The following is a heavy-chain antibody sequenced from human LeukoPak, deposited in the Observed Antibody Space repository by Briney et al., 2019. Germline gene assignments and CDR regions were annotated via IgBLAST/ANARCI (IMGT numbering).Heavy chain of an antibody. CDR2: IYYSGST. Sequence: SETLSLTCTVSGGSISSYYWSWIRQPPGKGLEWIGYIYYSGSTYYNPSLKCRVTISVDTSKNQFSLKLSSVTAADTAVYYCARSRMTTVTTDYWGQGTLVTVSS. J-gene: IGHJ4*02. D-gene: IGHD4-17*01. CDR1: GGSISSYY. V-gene: IGHV4-59*08. CDR3: ARSRMTTVTTDY.